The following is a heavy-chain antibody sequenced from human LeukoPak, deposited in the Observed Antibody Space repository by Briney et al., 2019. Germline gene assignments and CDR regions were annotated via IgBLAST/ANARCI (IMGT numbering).Heavy chain of an antibody. CDR3: ARVEEGYGSGRRENYFYYYMDV. Sequence: PSETLSLTCTVSGGSISSYYWSWIRQPPGKGLEWIGYIYYTGSTNYNPSLKSRVTISVDTSKNQFSLKLSSVTAADTAVYYCARVEEGYGSGRRENYFYYYMDVWGKGTTVTISS. CDR2: IYYTGST. J-gene: IGHJ6*03. CDR1: GGSISSYY. D-gene: IGHD3-10*01. V-gene: IGHV4-59*01.